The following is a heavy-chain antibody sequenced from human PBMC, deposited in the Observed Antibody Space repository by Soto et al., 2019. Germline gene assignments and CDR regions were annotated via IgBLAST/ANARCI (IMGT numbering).Heavy chain of an antibody. CDR1: GGSFSGYY. CDR2: IYYSGST. J-gene: IGHJ4*02. D-gene: IGHD3-10*01. V-gene: IGHV4-30-4*08. Sequence: SETLSLTCAVYGGSFSGYYWSWVRQPPGKGLEWIGHIYYSGSTYYNPSLKGRAGISVDSSKSQVSLKLTSVTAADTAVYFCARILMNYYRLDYWGQGALVTVSS. CDR3: ARILMNYYRLDY.